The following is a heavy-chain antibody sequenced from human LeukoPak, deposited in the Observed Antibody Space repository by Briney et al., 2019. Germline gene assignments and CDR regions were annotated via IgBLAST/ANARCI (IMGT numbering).Heavy chain of an antibody. CDR2: ISSSSSYI. CDR3: ASGYYDILTGYYMGFDY. J-gene: IGHJ4*02. V-gene: IGHV3-21*01. D-gene: IGHD3-9*01. Sequence: PGGSLRLSCAASGFTFSSYSMNWVRQAPGKGLEWVSSISSSSSYIYYADSVKGRFTISRDNAKNSLYLQMNSLRAEDTAVYYCASGYYDILTGYYMGFDYWGQGTLVTVSS. CDR1: GFTFSSYS.